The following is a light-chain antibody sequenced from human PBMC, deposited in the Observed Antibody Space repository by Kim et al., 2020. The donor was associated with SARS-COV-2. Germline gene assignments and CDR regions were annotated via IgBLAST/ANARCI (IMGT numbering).Light chain of an antibody. J-gene: IGKJ5*01. CDR3: QQYNAWHPSVA. V-gene: IGKV3-15*01. CDR2: AAS. Sequence: PWDGAASCCRASRSVASDLVWYQQKPGQAPRLQIYAASTRDTGVPGRFSGSGSETEFTLTINSLQSQDFAVYYCQQYNAWHPSVAFGQRTRLEIK. CDR1: RSVASD.